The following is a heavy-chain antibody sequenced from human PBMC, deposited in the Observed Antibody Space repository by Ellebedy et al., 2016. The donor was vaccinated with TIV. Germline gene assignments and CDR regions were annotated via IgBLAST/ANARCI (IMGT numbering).Heavy chain of an antibody. CDR3: AGSNTGNSNH. V-gene: IGHV3-33*01. CDR1: GFTFSDSG. CDR2: IWYDGSKK. D-gene: IGHD2-2*01. J-gene: IGHJ5*02. Sequence: GESPKISCAASGFTFSDSGMHRVRQAPGKGLEWVAVIWYDGSKKDYADSVKVRFTISRDNSKNILYLQMNSLRAEDTAMYYCAGSNTGNSNHWGQGTLVTVSS.